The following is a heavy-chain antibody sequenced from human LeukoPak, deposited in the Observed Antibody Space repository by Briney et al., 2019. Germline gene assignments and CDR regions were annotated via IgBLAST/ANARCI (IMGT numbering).Heavy chain of an antibody. CDR1: GFTLSSYA. J-gene: IGHJ4*02. CDR2: ISVSGKT. D-gene: IGHD2-15*01. CDR3: AKAPVTTCSGAYCYPFDY. Sequence: PGGSLRLSCAASGFTLSSYAMSWVRQGPGKGLEWVSAISVSGKTYHADSVKGRFTISRDSSKNTLYLQMNSLRAEDAAVYYCAKAPVTTCSGAYCYPFDYWGQGTLVTVSS. V-gene: IGHV3-23*01.